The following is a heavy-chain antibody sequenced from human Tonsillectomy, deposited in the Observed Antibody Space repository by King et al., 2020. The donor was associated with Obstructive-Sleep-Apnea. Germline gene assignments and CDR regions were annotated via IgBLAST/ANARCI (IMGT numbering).Heavy chain of an antibody. J-gene: IGHJ4*02. V-gene: IGHV3-11*05. CDR1: GFTFSDYY. CDR2: ISPSSTYT. Sequence: VQLVESGGGLVKPGGSLRLSCAASGFTFSDYYMTWIRQAPGKGLEWVSYISPSSTYTSYADSVKGRLTISRDNAKNSLYLQMNSLRADDPGVYYCARDGIAAAGTSPYWGQGILVTVSS. CDR3: ARDGIAAAGTSPY. D-gene: IGHD6-13*01.